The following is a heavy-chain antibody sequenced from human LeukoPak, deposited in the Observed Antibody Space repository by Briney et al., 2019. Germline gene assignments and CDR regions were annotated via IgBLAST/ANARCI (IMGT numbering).Heavy chain of an antibody. CDR1: GFTFSSYG. CDR3: ARGRACSSTSCLRGLFDY. Sequence: GGSLRLSCAASGFTFSSYGMHWVRQAPGKGLEWVAVISYDGSNKYYADSVKGRFTISRDNSKNTLYLQMNSLRAEDTAVYYCARGRACSSTSCLRGLFDYWGQGTLVTVSS. CDR2: ISYDGSNK. D-gene: IGHD2-2*01. V-gene: IGHV3-30*19. J-gene: IGHJ4*02.